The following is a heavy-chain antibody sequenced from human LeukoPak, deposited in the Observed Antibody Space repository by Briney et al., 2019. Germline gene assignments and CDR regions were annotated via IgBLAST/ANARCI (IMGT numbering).Heavy chain of an antibody. V-gene: IGHV3-23*01. J-gene: IGHJ4*02. D-gene: IGHD5-12*01. CDR3: AKGAYDYIEIGYFDS. Sequence: GGSLRLSCAASGFTSINYAMNWVRQAPGKGLEWVSVLIGSSGSTDYADSVKGRFTISRDNSKNTLFLQMNSLRAEDTAIYYCAKGAYDYIEIGYFDSWGQGTLVTVSP. CDR2: LIGSSGST. CDR1: GFTSINYA.